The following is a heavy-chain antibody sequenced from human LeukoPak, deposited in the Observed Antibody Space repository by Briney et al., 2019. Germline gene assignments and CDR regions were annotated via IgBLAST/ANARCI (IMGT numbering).Heavy chain of an antibody. CDR3: AKFVQEDWFDP. CDR1: GGSISSDNW. Sequence: SGTLSLTCDVSGGSISSDNWWIWVRQPPGKGLEWIGEIYHTGRSNYNPSLKSRVSMSVDKSKNQFSLTLSSVTAADTAVYYCAKFVQEDWFDPWGQGTLVTVSS. CDR2: IYHTGRS. J-gene: IGHJ5*02. D-gene: IGHD6-6*01. V-gene: IGHV4-4*02.